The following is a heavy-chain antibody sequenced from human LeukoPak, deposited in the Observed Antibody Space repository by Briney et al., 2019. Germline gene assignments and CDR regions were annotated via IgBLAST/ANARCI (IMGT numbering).Heavy chain of an antibody. D-gene: IGHD2-21*02. J-gene: IGHJ4*02. CDR1: GSTFSSYW. CDR3: ARCPTYCGGDCYRWKPAYYFDY. V-gene: IGHV3-7*01. Sequence: GGSLRLSCAASGSTFSSYWMSWVRQAPGKGLEWVANIKQDGSEKYYVDSVKGRFTISRDNAKNSLYLQMNSLRAEDTAVYYCARCPTYCGGDCYRWKPAYYFDYWGQGTLVTVSS. CDR2: IKQDGSEK.